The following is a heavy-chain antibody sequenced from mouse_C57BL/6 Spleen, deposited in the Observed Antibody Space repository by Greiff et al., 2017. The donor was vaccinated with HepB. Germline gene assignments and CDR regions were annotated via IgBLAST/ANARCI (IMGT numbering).Heavy chain of an antibody. D-gene: IGHD2-3*01. J-gene: IGHJ2*01. V-gene: IGHV5-17*01. CDR1: GFTFSDYG. CDR2: ISSGSSTI. CDR3: ARPGGDGYHFDY. Sequence: EVKLMESGGGLVKPGGSLKLSCAASGFTFSDYGMHWVRQAPEKGLEWVAYISSGSSTIYYADTVKGRFTISRDNAKNTLFLQMTSLRSEDTAMYYCARPGGDGYHFDYWGQGTTLTVSS.